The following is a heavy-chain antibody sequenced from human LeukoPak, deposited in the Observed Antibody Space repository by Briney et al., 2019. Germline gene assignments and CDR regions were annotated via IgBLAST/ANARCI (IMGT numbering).Heavy chain of an antibody. Sequence: PGGSLRLSCAASAFTFSDYYMSWFRQAPGKGLEWVSYISNTGSLIYYADSLKGRFTISRDIAKSSLHLQMNSLRAGDTAVYYCARGKYPGAYDVWGQGTMVTVSS. CDR3: ARGKYPGAYDV. CDR1: AFTFSDYY. D-gene: IGHD2-2*01. CDR2: ISNTGSLI. V-gene: IGHV3-11*04. J-gene: IGHJ3*01.